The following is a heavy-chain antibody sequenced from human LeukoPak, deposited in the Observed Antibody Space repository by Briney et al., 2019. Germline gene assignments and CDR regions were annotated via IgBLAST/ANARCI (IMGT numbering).Heavy chain of an antibody. J-gene: IGHJ5*02. CDR1: GFTFSSHW. V-gene: IGHV3-30*18. Sequence: GGSLRLSCAASGFTFSSHWMSWVRQAPGKGLEWVALISYDGSNKYYADSLKGRFTISRDNSKDTLYLQLNSLRAEDTAIYFCAKPISGGLAVSADWFDPWGQGTLVIVSS. CDR2: ISYDGSNK. CDR3: AKPISGGLAVSADWFDP. D-gene: IGHD6-19*01.